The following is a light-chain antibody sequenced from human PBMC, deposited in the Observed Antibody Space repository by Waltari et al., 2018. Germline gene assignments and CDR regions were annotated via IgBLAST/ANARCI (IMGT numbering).Light chain of an antibody. V-gene: IGLV5-45*03. Sequence: QAVLTQPSSLSASPGASASLTCTLRSGFNVGTYRIYWFQQKPGSPPRYLLRYRSDSDKQQGSGVPSRFSGSKDASANAGILVISGRQSEDEADYYWMTWHSSAVVFGGGTKLTVL. CDR3: MTWHSSAVV. J-gene: IGLJ2*01. CDR1: SGFNVGTYR. CDR2: YRSDSDK.